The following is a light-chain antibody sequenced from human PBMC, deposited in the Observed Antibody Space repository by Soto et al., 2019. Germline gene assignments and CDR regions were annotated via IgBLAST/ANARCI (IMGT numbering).Light chain of an antibody. CDR1: SSDFGGYKY. CDR2: EVN. J-gene: IGLJ2*01. CDR3: SAYAGLKNVL. V-gene: IGLV2-8*01. Sequence: QSALTQPPSASWSPGPSVTISCTGTSSDFGGYKYVSWYQQKSGKVPKLIIYEVNERPSRVPDRFSGWKSDNTSSLTVSGLQAEDEADNYCSAYAGLKNVLFGGGTKVTVL.